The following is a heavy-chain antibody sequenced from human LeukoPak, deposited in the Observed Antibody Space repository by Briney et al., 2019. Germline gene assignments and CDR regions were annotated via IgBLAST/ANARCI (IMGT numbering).Heavy chain of an antibody. CDR1: GFTFSSYS. V-gene: IGHV3-21*01. CDR2: ISSSSSYI. Sequence: GGSLRLSCAASGFTFSSYSMNRVRQAPGKGLEWVSSISSSSSYIYYADSVKGRFTISRDNAKNSLYLQVNSLRAEDTAVYYCARLQYGFDYWGQGTLVTVSS. D-gene: IGHD2-2*01. J-gene: IGHJ4*02. CDR3: ARLQYGFDY.